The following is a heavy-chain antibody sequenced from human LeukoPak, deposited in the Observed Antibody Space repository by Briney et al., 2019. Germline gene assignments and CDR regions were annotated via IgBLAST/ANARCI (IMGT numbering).Heavy chain of an antibody. Sequence: SVKVCCTASGYTFTGYYMHWVRQAPGPGLEWMGGFVPIFGTGNHAQKFQGRVTITADKSTSTAYMVLSSLRSEDTAVYYGASSSGSYYYNYYMDVWGKGTTVTVSS. D-gene: IGHD3-10*01. CDR1: GYTFTGYY. CDR2: FVPIFGTG. CDR3: ASSSGSYYYNYYMDV. J-gene: IGHJ6*03. V-gene: IGHV1-69*06.